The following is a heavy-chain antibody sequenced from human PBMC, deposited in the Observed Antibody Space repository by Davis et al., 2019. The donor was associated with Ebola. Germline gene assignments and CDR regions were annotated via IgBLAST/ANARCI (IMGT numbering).Heavy chain of an antibody. CDR3: AKAGVASYDF. D-gene: IGHD5-12*01. CDR2: ISGTRDTT. V-gene: IGHV3-23*01. Sequence: GGSLRLSCAASGFTFSSNAMSWVRQAPGKGLEWVSSISGTRDTTKYADSVKGRFTISRDNSKNTLYLQMNSLRAEDTAVYYCAKAGVASYDFWGQGTLVTASS. CDR1: GFTFSSNA. J-gene: IGHJ4*02.